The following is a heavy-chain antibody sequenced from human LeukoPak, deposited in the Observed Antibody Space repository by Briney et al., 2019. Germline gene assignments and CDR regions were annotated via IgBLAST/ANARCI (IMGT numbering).Heavy chain of an antibody. CDR1: GYTFTSYD. CDR3: ARGGGNPRAFDI. V-gene: IGHV1-8*01. CDR2: MNPNSGNT. J-gene: IGHJ3*02. D-gene: IGHD4-23*01. Sequence: ASVKVSRKASGYTFTSYDINWVRQVTGQGLEWMGWMNPNSGNTGYAQKFQGRVTMTRNTSISTAYMELSSLRSEDTAVYYCARGGGNPRAFDIWGQGTMVTVSS.